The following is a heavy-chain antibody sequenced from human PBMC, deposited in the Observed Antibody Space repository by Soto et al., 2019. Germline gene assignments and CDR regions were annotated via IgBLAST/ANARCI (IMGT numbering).Heavy chain of an antibody. J-gene: IGHJ4*02. Sequence: QLQLQESGPGLVKPSETLSLTCTVSGGSISSRRFYWGWIRQPPGKGLEWIGSIHYSGSIYYNPSLRSRVTIALNAPKPQFALRVPSVTAADTAVYYCARHEAGKGDIVTAITSYFDFWGQGTLVTVSS. CDR1: GGSISSRRFY. D-gene: IGHD3-9*01. V-gene: IGHV4-39*01. CDR2: IHYSGSI. CDR3: ARHEAGKGDIVTAITSYFDF.